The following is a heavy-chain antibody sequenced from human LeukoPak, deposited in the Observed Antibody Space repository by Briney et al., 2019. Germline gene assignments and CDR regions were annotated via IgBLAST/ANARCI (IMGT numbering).Heavy chain of an antibody. Sequence: PGGSLRLSCAVSGFTVSNNYMTWVRQAPGKGLEWVAFIRYDGSNKYYADSVRGRFTISRDNSNLYLQMNSLRAEDTAVYYCAKDSESYDSSGSTFDYWGQGTLVTVSS. J-gene: IGHJ4*02. CDR3: AKDSESYDSSGSTFDY. CDR2: IRYDGSNK. V-gene: IGHV3-30*02. CDR1: GFTVSNNY. D-gene: IGHD3-22*01.